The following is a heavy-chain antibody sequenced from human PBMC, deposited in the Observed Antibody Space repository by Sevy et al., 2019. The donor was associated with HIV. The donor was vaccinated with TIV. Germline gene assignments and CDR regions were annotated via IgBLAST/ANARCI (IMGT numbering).Heavy chain of an antibody. CDR3: AKDSGANSPWYFDY. V-gene: IGHV3-23*01. CDR2: LRVGGEYK. D-gene: IGHD6-13*01. CDR1: GFSFSIYA. J-gene: IGHJ4*02. Sequence: GVSLRLSCAASGFSFSIYAMNWVRQAPGKGLEWVAVLRVGGEYKFYADSVKGRFTISRDNAKNTVYFQMNSLRVEDTAVYYCAKDSGANSPWYFDYWGQGTLVTVSS.